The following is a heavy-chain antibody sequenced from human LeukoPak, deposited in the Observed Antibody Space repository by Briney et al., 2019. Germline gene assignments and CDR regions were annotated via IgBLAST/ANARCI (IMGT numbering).Heavy chain of an antibody. V-gene: IGHV1-46*01. CDR3: ARATHDYADY. Sequence: ASVKVSCKASGYTFTSYYMHWVRQAPGQGLEWMGIINPSGGSTSYAQKFQGRVTMTRDTSISTAYMELSRLRSDDTAVYYCARATHDYADYWGQGTLVTVSS. CDR1: GYTFTSYY. CDR2: INPSGGST. J-gene: IGHJ4*02.